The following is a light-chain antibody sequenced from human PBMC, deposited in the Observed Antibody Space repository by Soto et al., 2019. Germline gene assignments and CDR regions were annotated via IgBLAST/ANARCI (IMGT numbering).Light chain of an antibody. V-gene: IGLV3-21*04. CDR1: NIGSKS. J-gene: IGLJ2*01. Sequence: SYVLTQPPSVSVAPGKTARITCGGNNIGSKSVHWYQQKPGQAPVLVIYDRDRPSGIPERFSGSNSGNTATLTISRVEAGDEADYSCQVWDSRSARVFGGGTKLTVL. CDR2: YDR. CDR3: QVWDSRSARV.